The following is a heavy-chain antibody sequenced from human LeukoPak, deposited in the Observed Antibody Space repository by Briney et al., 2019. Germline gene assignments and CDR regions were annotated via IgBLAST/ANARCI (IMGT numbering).Heavy chain of an antibody. V-gene: IGHV1-69*05. CDR3: ARGVNYYDSSGSDYYFDY. CDR2: IIPIFGPA. CDR1: GGTFSSYA. Sequence: SVKVSCKASGGTFSSYAISWARQAPGQGLEWMGRIIPIFGPANYAQKFQGRVTITTDESTSTAYMELSSLRSEDTAVYYCARGVNYYDSSGSDYYFDYWGQGTLVTVSS. D-gene: IGHD3-22*01. J-gene: IGHJ4*02.